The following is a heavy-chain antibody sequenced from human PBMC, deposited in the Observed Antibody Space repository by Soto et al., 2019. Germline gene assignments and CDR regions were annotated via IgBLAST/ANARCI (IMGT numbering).Heavy chain of an antibody. V-gene: IGHV4-34*01. D-gene: IGHD3-22*01. J-gene: IGHJ4*02. CDR3: ARYYYDSSGYYYQHFDY. CDR2: INHSGST. Sequence: SETLSLTCAVYGGSFSGYYWSWIRQPPGKGLEWIGEINHSGSTNYNPSLKRRVTISVDTSKNRFSLKLSSVTAADTAVYYCARYYYDSSGYYYQHFDYWGQGTLVTVSS. CDR1: GGSFSGYY.